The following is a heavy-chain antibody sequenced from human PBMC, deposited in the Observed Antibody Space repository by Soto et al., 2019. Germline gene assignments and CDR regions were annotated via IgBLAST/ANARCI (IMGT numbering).Heavy chain of an antibody. CDR1: GFTFSSYW. V-gene: IGHV3-74*01. J-gene: IGHJ6*02. CDR2: INSDGSST. D-gene: IGHD2-15*01. Sequence: PGGSLRLSCAASGFTFSSYWMHWVRQAPGKGLVWVSRINSDGSSTSYADSVKGRFTISRDNAKNTLYLQMNSLRAEDTAVYYCARDCSGGSCYMYGMDVWGQGTTVTVSS. CDR3: ARDCSGGSCYMYGMDV.